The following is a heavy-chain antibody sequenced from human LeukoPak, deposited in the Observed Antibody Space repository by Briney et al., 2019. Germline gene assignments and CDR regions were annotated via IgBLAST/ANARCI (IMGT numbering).Heavy chain of an antibody. CDR2: IYYSGST. V-gene: IGHV4-59*08. CDR1: GGSISSYY. Sequence: PSETLSLACTVSGGSISSYYWSWIRQPPGKGLEWIGYIYYSGSTNYNPSLKSRVTISVDTSKNQFSLKLSSVTAADTAVYYCARRHGDIVVVPAATGAFDIWGQGTMVTVSS. CDR3: ARRHGDIVVVPAATGAFDI. D-gene: IGHD2-2*01. J-gene: IGHJ3*02.